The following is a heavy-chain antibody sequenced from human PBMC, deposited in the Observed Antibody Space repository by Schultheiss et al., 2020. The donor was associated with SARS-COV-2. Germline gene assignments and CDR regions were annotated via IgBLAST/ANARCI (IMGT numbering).Heavy chain of an antibody. CDR1: GFTFSSYT. CDR2: IYSGGST. D-gene: IGHD4-17*01. CDR3: ARPPQTVYYYYMDV. Sequence: GGSLRLSCSASGFTFSSYTMNWVRQAPGKGLEWVSVIYSGGSTYYADSVKGRFTISRHNSKNTLYLQMNSLRAEDTAVYYCARPPQTVYYYYMDVWGKGTTVTVSS. V-gene: IGHV3-66*02. J-gene: IGHJ6*03.